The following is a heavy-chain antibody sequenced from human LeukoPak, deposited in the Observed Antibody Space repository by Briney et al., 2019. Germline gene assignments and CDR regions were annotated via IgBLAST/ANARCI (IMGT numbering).Heavy chain of an antibody. D-gene: IGHD4-23*01. J-gene: IGHJ4*02. V-gene: IGHV4-4*07. CDR1: GGSINSYY. CDR2: IYSSGST. CDR3: ARGGKATVVTM. Sequence: PSESLSLTCTVSGGSINSYYWSWIRQPAGKGLEWIGRIYSSGSTNYNPSLKSRVSMSVDTSKNQFSLKLTSVTAADTAVYYCARGGKATVVTMWGQGILVTVSS.